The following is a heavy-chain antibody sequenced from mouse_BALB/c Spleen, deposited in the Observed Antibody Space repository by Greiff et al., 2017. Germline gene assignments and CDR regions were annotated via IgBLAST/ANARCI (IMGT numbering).Heavy chain of an antibody. V-gene: IGHV1-7*01. Sequence: VQRVESGAELAKPGASVKMSCKASGYTFTSYWMHWVKQRPGQGLEWIGYINPSTGYTEYNQKFKDKATLTADKSSSTAYMQLSSLTSEDSAVYYCARRYYGSSSYYFDYWGQGTTLTVSS. CDR2: INPSTGYT. CDR1: GYTFTSYW. D-gene: IGHD1-1*01. J-gene: IGHJ2*01. CDR3: ARRYYGSSSYYFDY.